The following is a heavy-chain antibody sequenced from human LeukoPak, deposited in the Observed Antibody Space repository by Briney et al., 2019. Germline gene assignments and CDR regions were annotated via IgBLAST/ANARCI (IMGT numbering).Heavy chain of an antibody. Sequence: GASVTVSCRASGGTFSSYAISWVRQAPGQGLEWMGGIIPIFGTANYAQKFQGRVTITTDESTSTAYMELSSLRSEDTAVYYCARGSYYDSSGFDYWGQGTLVTVSS. D-gene: IGHD3-22*01. CDR1: GGTFSSYA. J-gene: IGHJ4*02. CDR2: IIPIFGTA. V-gene: IGHV1-69*05. CDR3: ARGSYYDSSGFDY.